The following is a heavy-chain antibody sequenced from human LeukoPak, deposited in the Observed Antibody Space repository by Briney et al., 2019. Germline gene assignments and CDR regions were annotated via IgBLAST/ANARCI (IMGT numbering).Heavy chain of an antibody. V-gene: IGHV4-39*07. CDR1: GDSISSSSSY. CDR3: ARAPHFFDISGSRYYFDY. J-gene: IGHJ4*02. CDR2: IYYSGNT. D-gene: IGHD3-22*01. Sequence: SETLSLTCTVSGDSISSSSSYWGWIRQPPGEGLEWIGSIYYSGNTYYNPSLMSRVTISVDTSKNQFSLNLSSVTAADTAVYYCARAPHFFDISGSRYYFDYWGQGTLVTVSS.